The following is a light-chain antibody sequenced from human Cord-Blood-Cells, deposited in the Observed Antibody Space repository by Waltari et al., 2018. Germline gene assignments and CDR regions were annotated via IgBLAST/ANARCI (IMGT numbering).Light chain of an antibody. J-gene: IGKJ1*01. CDR2: GAS. Sequence: EIVLPQSPATLSVPPGERAPLPCRASQSVSSNLAWYQQKPGQAPRLLIYGASTRATGIPARFSGSGSGTEFTLTISSLQSEDFAVYYCQQYNNWPRGTFGQGTKVEIK. CDR1: QSVSSN. CDR3: QQYNNWPRGT. V-gene: IGKV3-15*01.